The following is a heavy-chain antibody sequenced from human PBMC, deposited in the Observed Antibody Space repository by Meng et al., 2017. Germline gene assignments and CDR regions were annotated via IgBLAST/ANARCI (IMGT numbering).Heavy chain of an antibody. CDR3: AREKYYYDSSGLEDY. Sequence: QVQLVQSGAEVKKPGASVKGSCKASGYTFTGYYMHWVRQAPGQGLEWMGRINPNSGGTNYAQKFQGRVTMTRDTSISTAYMELSRLRSDDTAVYYCAREKYYYDSSGLEDYWGQGTLVTVSS. CDR1: GYTFTGYY. D-gene: IGHD3-22*01. J-gene: IGHJ4*02. CDR2: INPNSGGT. V-gene: IGHV1-2*06.